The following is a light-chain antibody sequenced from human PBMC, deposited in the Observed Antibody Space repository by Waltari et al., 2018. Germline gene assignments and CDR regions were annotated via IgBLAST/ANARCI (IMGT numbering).Light chain of an antibody. CDR3: QQYYSTPFT. Sequence: DIVMTQSPDSLGVSLGERATINCKSSQSVLHSSNNENSVTWYQQKPGQPPKLLIYWASTRESGVPDRVSGSGSGTDFTLTINSLQTEDVAVYYCQQYYSTPFTFGPGTKVDIK. V-gene: IGKV4-1*01. CDR1: QSVLHSSNNENS. J-gene: IGKJ3*01. CDR2: WAS.